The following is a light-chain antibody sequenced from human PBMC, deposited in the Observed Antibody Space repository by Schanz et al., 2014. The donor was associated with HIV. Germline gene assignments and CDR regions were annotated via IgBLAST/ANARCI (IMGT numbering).Light chain of an antibody. CDR2: GAS. CDR1: QSVKSNF. V-gene: IGKV3-20*01. J-gene: IGKJ4*01. CDR3: QQYNNWPPVT. Sequence: EIVLTQSPGTLSLSPGERGTLSCRASQSVKSNFIGWYQQKPGQAPRLLIFGASNRATGIPDRFSGGESGTDFTLTISRVEPEDYAVYYCQQYNNWPPVTFGGGTKVEIK.